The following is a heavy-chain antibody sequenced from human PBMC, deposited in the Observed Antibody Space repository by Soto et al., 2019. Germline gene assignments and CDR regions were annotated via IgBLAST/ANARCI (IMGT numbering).Heavy chain of an antibody. V-gene: IGHV1-18*01. J-gene: IGHJ6*02. CDR3: ARDQGYSSSSYGGYYDYGMDV. CDR2: ISAYNGNT. CDR1: GYTFTSYS. Sequence: ASVKVSCKASGYTFTSYSISWVLQAPGQGLEWMGWISAYNGNTNYAQKLQGRVTMTTDTSTSTAYMELRSLRSDDTAVYYCARDQGYSSSSYGGYYDYGMDVWGQGTTVTVSS. D-gene: IGHD6-6*01.